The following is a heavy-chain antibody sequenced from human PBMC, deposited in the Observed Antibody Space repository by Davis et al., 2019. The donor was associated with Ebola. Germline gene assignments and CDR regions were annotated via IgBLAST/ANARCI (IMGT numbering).Heavy chain of an antibody. J-gene: IGHJ5*02. CDR1: GFTFSRYW. CDR2: ISTDVSST. CDR3: ARDRYSSSWLQGFDP. V-gene: IGHV3-74*01. D-gene: IGHD6-13*01. Sequence: GESLKISCAASGFTFSRYWMHWVRQAPGKGLVWVSRISTDVSSTSYADSVKGRFTISRDNAKNTLYLQMNSLRAEDTAVYYLARDRYSSSWLQGFDPWGQGTLVTVSS.